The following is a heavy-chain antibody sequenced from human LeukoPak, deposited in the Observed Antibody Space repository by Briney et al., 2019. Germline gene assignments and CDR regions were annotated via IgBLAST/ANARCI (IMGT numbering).Heavy chain of an antibody. CDR3: ARDRGALDS. Sequence: GGSLRLSCAASGFTFTKYWIHWVRHAPGEGLGWVSRINSDGSVTRYADSVKGRFTISRDNAKNTVFLQMNSLKTEDTAVYYCARDRGALDSWGQGTLVTVSS. D-gene: IGHD1-26*01. CDR2: INSDGSVT. CDR1: GFTFTKYW. V-gene: IGHV3-74*01. J-gene: IGHJ4*02.